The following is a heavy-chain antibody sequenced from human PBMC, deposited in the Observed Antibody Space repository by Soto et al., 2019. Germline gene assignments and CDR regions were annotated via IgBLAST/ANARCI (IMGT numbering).Heavy chain of an antibody. CDR2: ISGSGGST. CDR1: GFTFSSYA. V-gene: IGHV3-23*01. CDR3: AKDDHNYYDSSGYYFGAFDI. D-gene: IGHD3-22*01. J-gene: IGHJ3*02. Sequence: GSLRLSCAASGFTFSSYAMSWVRQAPGKGLEWVSAISGSGGSTYYADSVKGRFTISRDNSKNTLYLQMNSLRAEDTAVYYGAKDDHNYYDSSGYYFGAFDIWGQGTMVTVSS.